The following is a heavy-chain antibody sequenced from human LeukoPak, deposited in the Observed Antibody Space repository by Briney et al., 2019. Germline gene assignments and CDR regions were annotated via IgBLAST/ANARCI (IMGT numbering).Heavy chain of an antibody. CDR3: ARGDIAQPRVRGVTWYFDL. D-gene: IGHD3-10*01. CDR2: IYTSGST. CDR1: GGSISSYY. V-gene: IGHV4-4*07. Sequence: SETLSLTCTVSGGSISSYYWSWIRQPAGKGLEWIGRIYTSGSTNYNPSLKSRVTISVDTSKNQFSLKLNSVTAADTAVYYCARGDIAQPRVRGVTWYFDLWGRGTLVTVSS. J-gene: IGHJ2*01.